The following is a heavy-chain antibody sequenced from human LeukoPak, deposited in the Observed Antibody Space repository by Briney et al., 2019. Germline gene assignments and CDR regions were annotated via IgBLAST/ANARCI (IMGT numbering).Heavy chain of an antibody. CDR1: GFSFDDFG. CDR2: RNGGST. Sequence: TGGSLRLSCAASGFSFDDFGMSWVRQAPGKGLDWVSGRNGGSTGYADSVKGRFTISRDNAKNSLYLQMNSLRAEDSALYYCARAPDIVVVVANANLDYWGQGTLVTVSS. CDR3: ARAPDIVVVVANANLDY. J-gene: IGHJ4*02. D-gene: IGHD2-15*01. V-gene: IGHV3-20*04.